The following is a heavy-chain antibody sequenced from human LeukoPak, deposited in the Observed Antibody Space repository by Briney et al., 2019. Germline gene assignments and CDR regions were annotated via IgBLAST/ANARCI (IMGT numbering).Heavy chain of an antibody. Sequence: PGGSLGLSCAASGFTFSSYAMSWVRQAPGKGLEWVSGISGSGGRTYYADSVKGRFTISRDNSKNTLYLRMNRLRAEDTALYLCAKETENNYYGSGSPFDYWGQGTLVTVSS. CDR2: ISGSGGRT. J-gene: IGHJ4*02. CDR3: AKETENNYYGSGSPFDY. D-gene: IGHD3-10*01. CDR1: GFTFSSYA. V-gene: IGHV3-23*01.